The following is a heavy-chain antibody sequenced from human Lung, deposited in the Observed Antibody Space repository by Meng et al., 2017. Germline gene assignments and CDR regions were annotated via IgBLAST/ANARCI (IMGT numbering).Heavy chain of an antibody. V-gene: IGHV1-18*01. CDR3: ATRGNPYLNC. Sequence: QVQLVHAGSEVTKPGASVNVSCEASGYTLSSDGFSWVRQAPGQGLEWLGWINTYNGKTDYAQKFQGRITMTTDTFTSTAYMELRNLRSDDTAVYYCATRGNPYLNCWGQGTLVTVSS. CDR2: INTYNGKT. CDR1: GYTLSSDG. J-gene: IGHJ4*02.